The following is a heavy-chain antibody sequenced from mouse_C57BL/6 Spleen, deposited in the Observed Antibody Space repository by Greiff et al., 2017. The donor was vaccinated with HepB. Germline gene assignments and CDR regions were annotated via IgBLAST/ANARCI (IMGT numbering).Heavy chain of an antibody. D-gene: IGHD2-10*01. CDR2: IHPNSGST. J-gene: IGHJ4*01. V-gene: IGHV1-64*01. CDR3: ARPSYGNSEGYAMDY. Sequence: QVQLQQPGAELVKPGASVKLSCKASGYTFTSYWMHWVKQRPGQGLEWIGMIHPNSGSTNYNEKFKSKATLTVDKSSSTAYMQLSSLTSEDSAVYYCARPSYGNSEGYAMDYWGQGTSVTVSS. CDR1: GYTFTSYW.